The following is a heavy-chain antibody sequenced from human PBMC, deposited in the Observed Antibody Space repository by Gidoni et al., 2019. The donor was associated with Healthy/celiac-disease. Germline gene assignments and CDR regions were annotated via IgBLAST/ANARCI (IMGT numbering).Heavy chain of an antibody. V-gene: IGHV3-23*01. J-gene: IGHJ4*02. D-gene: IGHD2-21*01. CDR2: NRGSGGST. CDR1: GFTFSSYA. Sequence: EVQLLESGGGLVQPGGSLRLSCAASGFTFSSYAMSWVRQAPGKGLEWVSANRGSGGSTYSADSVKGRFTISRDNSKNTLYLQMNSLRAEDTAVYYCAKRLANLPIFDYWGQGTLVTVSS. CDR3: AKRLANLPIFDY.